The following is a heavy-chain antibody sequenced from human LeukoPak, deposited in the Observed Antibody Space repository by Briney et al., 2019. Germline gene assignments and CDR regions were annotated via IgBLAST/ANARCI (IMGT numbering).Heavy chain of an antibody. CDR2: IYYSGST. Sequence: SETLSLTCTVSGGSISSYYWSWIRQPPGKGLEWIGYIYYSGSTNYNPSLKSRVTISVDTSKNQFSLKLSSVTAADTAVYYCARAKYGSSWYFDCWGQGTLVTVSS. CDR3: ARAKYGSSWYFDC. V-gene: IGHV4-59*01. J-gene: IGHJ4*02. D-gene: IGHD6-6*01. CDR1: GGSISSYY.